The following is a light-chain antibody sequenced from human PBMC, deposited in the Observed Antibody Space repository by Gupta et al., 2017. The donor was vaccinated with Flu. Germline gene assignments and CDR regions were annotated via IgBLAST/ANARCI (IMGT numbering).Light chain of an antibody. J-gene: IGKJ2*01. Sequence: PASLAASVGDRVTMTCRASQGISNYLAWYQQKPGKVPKLLIYAASTLQSGVPSRFIGSGPGTDFTLTISSLQPEDVATYYCQKYNNAPNTFGQGTKLEIK. CDR2: AAS. CDR1: QGISNY. V-gene: IGKV1-27*01. CDR3: QKYNNAPNT.